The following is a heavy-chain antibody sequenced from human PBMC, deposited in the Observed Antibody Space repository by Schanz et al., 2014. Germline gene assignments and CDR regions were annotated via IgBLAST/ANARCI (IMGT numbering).Heavy chain of an antibody. Sequence: EVQLLESGGGLIQPGGSLRLSCAASGFTLSSYGMHWVRQAPGKGLEWVANIKHDGSVKDYVDSVEGRFTISRDNAKRSLFLQMNSLRVEDTAVYYCARESSNDIVLVPGAVFDHWGQGILVTVSS. V-gene: IGHV3-7*01. CDR2: IKHDGSVK. CDR3: ARESSNDIVLVPGAVFDH. CDR1: GFTLSSYG. J-gene: IGHJ4*02. D-gene: IGHD2-2*01.